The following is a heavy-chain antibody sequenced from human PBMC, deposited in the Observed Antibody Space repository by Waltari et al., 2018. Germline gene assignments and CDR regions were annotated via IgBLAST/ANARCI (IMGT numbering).Heavy chain of an antibody. CDR3: AKDPVGVRGMRTFDS. V-gene: IGHV3-23*01. Sequence: EEQLLQPGGKLVKPGGSLSPSCAAPGFTFSSHTAGWVRPAPGKGLEWVSSINKNGGETNYAESVKGRFTISRDNSQNTLFLQLSSLRADDTATYYCAKDPVGVRGMRTFDSWGQGTLVTVAS. CDR2: INKNGGET. J-gene: IGHJ4*02. D-gene: IGHD3-10*01. CDR1: GFTFSSHT.